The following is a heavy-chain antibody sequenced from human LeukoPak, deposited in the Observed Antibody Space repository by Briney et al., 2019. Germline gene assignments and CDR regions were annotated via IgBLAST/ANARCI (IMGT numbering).Heavy chain of an antibody. Sequence: GGSLRLSCAASGFTFSTSWMSWIRQGPVKGLEWVASIKQDGSEKYYVDSVEGRFTISRDDAKNSLYLQMSSLRAEDTAVYYCARGHISVAAHDDAFDIWGQGTMVTVSS. CDR3: ARGHISVAAHDDAFDI. CDR1: GFTFSTSW. J-gene: IGHJ3*02. V-gene: IGHV3-7*01. D-gene: IGHD6-19*01. CDR2: IKQDGSEK.